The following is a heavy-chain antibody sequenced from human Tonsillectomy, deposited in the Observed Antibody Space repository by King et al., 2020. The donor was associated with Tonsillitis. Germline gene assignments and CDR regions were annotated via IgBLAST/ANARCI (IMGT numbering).Heavy chain of an antibody. CDR1: GYSFTSYW. J-gene: IGHJ5*02. CDR2: IYPGDSDT. CDR3: ARIAAARNWFDP. D-gene: IGHD6-13*01. V-gene: IGHV5-51*01. Sequence: VQLVQSGAEVKKPGESLKISCKGSGYSFTSYWIAWVRQMPGKGLEWMGIIYPGDSDTRYSPSLQAQVTISADKSISTAYLQWSSLMASDTAIYYCARIAAARNWFDPWGQGTLVTVSS.